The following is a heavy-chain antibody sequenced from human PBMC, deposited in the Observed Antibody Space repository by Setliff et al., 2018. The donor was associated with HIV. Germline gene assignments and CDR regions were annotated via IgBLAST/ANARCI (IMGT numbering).Heavy chain of an antibody. D-gene: IGHD3-3*02. Sequence: ASVKVSCKASGYTFTSYSMHWVRQAPGQGLEWVGYINPSGGSANYAQEFQGRVSMTRDTSTSTVYMELTRLRDDDTAMYFCARAGTTILNFFYGMDVWGRGTTVTSP. CDR1: GYTFTSYS. J-gene: IGHJ6*02. CDR3: ARAGTTILNFFYGMDV. V-gene: IGHV1-46*01. CDR2: INPSGGSA.